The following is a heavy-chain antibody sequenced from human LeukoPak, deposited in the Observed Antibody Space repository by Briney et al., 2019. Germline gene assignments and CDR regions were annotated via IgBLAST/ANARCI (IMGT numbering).Heavy chain of an antibody. CDR3: AESSVVTATSPPGY. CDR1: GFTFSSYG. CDR2: IRYDGSNK. J-gene: IGHJ4*02. Sequence: GGSLRLSCAASGFTFSSYGMHWVRQAPGKGLEWVAFIRYDGSNKYYADSVKGRFTISRDNSKNTLYLQMNSLRADDTAVYYCAESSVVTATSPPGYWGQGTLVTVSS. V-gene: IGHV3-30*02. D-gene: IGHD2-21*02.